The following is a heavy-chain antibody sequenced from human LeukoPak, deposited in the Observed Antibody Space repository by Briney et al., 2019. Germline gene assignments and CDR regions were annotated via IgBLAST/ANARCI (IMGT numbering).Heavy chain of an antibody. Sequence: PSETLSLTCTVSDGSISSSSYYWGWICQPPGKGLEWIGSIHHSGTTYYNPSLKSRVTISVDTSKNQLFLKLRSVTAADTAVYYCARHVFRRYTGPRDYFDYWGLGTLVTVSS. J-gene: IGHJ4*02. CDR3: ARHVFRRYTGPRDYFDY. V-gene: IGHV4-39*01. CDR2: IHHSGTT. D-gene: IGHD1-26*01. CDR1: DGSISSSSYY.